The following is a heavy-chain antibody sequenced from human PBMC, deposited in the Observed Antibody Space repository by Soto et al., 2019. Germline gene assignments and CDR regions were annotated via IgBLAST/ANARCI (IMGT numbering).Heavy chain of an antibody. Sequence: PGGSLRLSCAASGFTFNIHGTHWVRQAPGKGLEWVAAISYDGSYKYYTDSVKGRYTISRDYSKNTLHLQMNSLRAEDTAVYYCAKEVRYYYDSRGVDAFDIWGQGTVVTVSS. J-gene: IGHJ3*02. CDR2: ISYDGSYK. CDR1: GFTFNIHG. D-gene: IGHD3-22*01. CDR3: AKEVRYYYDSRGVDAFDI. V-gene: IGHV3-30*18.